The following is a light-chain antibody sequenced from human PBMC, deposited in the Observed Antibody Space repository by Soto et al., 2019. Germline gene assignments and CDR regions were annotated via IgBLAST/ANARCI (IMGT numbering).Light chain of an antibody. CDR1: QSVVTSY. Sequence: EIVLTQSPCTLSLSPGEGATLSCRASQSVVTSYLAWYQQKYGQSPRLLIYGALYRAPGIPDRFSGSGSGTEFTLTISSLQSEDFAVYYCQQYNNWPRTFGQGTKVDIK. CDR2: GAL. CDR3: QQYNNWPRT. V-gene: IGKV3D-15*01. J-gene: IGKJ1*01.